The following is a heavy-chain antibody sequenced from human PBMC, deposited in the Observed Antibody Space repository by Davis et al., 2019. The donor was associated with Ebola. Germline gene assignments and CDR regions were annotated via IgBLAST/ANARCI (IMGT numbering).Heavy chain of an antibody. CDR3: ARDQYYYDSSGYFYWYFDL. CDR1: AFTFSTYW. Sequence: GESLKISCAASAFTFSTYWMNWVRQAPGKGLEWVSYISSSGSTIYYADSVKGRFTISRDNAKNSLYLQMNSLRAEDTAVYYCARDQYYYDSSGYFYWYFDLWGRGTLVTVSS. V-gene: IGHV3-48*04. CDR2: ISSSGSTI. J-gene: IGHJ2*01. D-gene: IGHD3-22*01.